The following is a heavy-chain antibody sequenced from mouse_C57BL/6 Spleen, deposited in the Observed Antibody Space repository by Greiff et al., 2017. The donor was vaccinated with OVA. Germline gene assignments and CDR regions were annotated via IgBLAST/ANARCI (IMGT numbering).Heavy chain of an antibody. V-gene: IGHV1-53*01. CDR1: GYTFTSYW. D-gene: IGHD1-1*01. CDR3: ARDDYYGSSPVDY. CDR2: INPSNGGT. Sequence: VQLQQSGTELVKPGASVKLSCKASGYTFTSYWMHWVKQRPGQGLEWIGNINPSNGGTNYNEKFKSKATLTVDKSSSTAYMQLSSLTSEDSAVYYCARDDYYGSSPVDYWGQGTTLTVSS. J-gene: IGHJ2*01.